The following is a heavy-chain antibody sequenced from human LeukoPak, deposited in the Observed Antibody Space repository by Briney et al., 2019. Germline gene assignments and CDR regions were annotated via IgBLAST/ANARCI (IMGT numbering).Heavy chain of an antibody. Sequence: GGSLRLSCAASGFSFSSYGMSWVRQAPGKGLEGVSAVSASGANTYYADSVKGRFTISRDNSRNTLYLQMNSLRAEDTAVYYCAKDAYYDILTGPDYWGQGTLVTVSS. CDR2: VSASGANT. J-gene: IGHJ4*02. D-gene: IGHD3-9*01. V-gene: IGHV3-23*01. CDR1: GFSFSSYG. CDR3: AKDAYYDILTGPDY.